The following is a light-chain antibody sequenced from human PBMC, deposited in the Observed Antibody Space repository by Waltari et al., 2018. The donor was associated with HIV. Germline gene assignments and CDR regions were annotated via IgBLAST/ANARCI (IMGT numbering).Light chain of an antibody. J-gene: IGKJ5*01. CDR2: DAS. CDR1: QSLTSG. Sequence: EIFLTQSPDSLSLSPGERATLSCRASQSLTSGVAWHQQKPGQTPRLLIFDASSRAACIPARFRGSGSGTDFILTISSLEPEDSAVYYCQQRTNSVTFGQGTRLEIK. V-gene: IGKV3-11*01. CDR3: QQRTNSVT.